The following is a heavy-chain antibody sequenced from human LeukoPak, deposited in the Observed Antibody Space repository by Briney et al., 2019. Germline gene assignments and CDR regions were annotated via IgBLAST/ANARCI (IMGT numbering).Heavy chain of an antibody. Sequence: GGSLRLSCAASGFTFSSYAMHWVRQAPGKGLEWVAVISYDGSNKYYADSVKGRFTISRDNSKNTLYLQMNSLRAEDTAVYYCARDGTPLWFGNWFDPWGQGTLVTVSS. CDR2: ISYDGSNK. J-gene: IGHJ5*02. V-gene: IGHV3-30*04. CDR3: ARDGTPLWFGNWFDP. CDR1: GFTFSSYA. D-gene: IGHD3-10*01.